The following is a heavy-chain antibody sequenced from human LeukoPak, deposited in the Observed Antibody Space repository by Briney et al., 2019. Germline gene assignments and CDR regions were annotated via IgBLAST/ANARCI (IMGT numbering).Heavy chain of an antibody. D-gene: IGHD6-13*01. CDR3: ARDSTAAAGSYFDY. Sequence: ASVKVSCKASGYTFTGFYIHWVRQAPGQGPEWMGWIDLNNGATKYAPKFQGRVTITRDTSINTAYMELSSLTSDDTAVYYCARDSTAAAGSYFDYWGQGTLVTVSS. CDR1: GYTFTGFY. J-gene: IGHJ4*02. CDR2: IDLNNGAT. V-gene: IGHV1-2*02.